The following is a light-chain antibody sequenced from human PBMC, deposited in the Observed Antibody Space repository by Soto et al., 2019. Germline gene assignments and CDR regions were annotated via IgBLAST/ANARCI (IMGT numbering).Light chain of an antibody. Sequence: DLQMTQSPSPLSGSVGYRVTITCRASQTISSWLAWYQQKPGRAPKLLIYKASTLKSGVPSRFSGSGSGTEFTLTISSLQPDDFATYYCQHYNSYSEAFGQGTKVDIK. J-gene: IGKJ1*01. CDR2: KAS. V-gene: IGKV1-5*03. CDR3: QHYNSYSEA. CDR1: QTISSW.